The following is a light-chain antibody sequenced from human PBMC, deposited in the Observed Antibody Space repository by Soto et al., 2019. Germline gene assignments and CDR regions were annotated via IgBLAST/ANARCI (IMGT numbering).Light chain of an antibody. CDR2: GNS. V-gene: IGLV1-40*01. CDR3: QSYDSSLSGVV. J-gene: IGLJ2*01. Sequence: QCVLTQPPSVSGAPGQRVTISCTGSSSNIGAGYDVHWYQQLPGTAPKLLIYGNSNRPSGVPDRLSGSKSGTSASLAITGLQAEVEADYYCQSYDSSLSGVVFGGGTQLTVL. CDR1: SSNIGAGYD.